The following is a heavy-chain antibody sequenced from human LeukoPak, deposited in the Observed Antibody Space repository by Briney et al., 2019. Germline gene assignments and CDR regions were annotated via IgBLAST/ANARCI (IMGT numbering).Heavy chain of an antibody. CDR3: ARPHCSSTDCHPPEWFDP. J-gene: IGHJ5*02. CDR2: MNPNSGNT. V-gene: IGHV1-8*01. CDR1: GYTFTNYE. Sequence: ASVKVSSKTSGYTFTNYEINWVRQATGQGREWMGWMNPNSGNTGYAQRFQGRVTMTRNTSISTAYMELSSLRSEDTAVYYCARPHCSSTDCHPPEWFDPWGQGTLVTVSS. D-gene: IGHD2-2*01.